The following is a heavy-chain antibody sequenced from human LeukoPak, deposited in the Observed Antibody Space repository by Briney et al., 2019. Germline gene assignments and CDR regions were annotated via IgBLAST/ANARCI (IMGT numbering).Heavy chain of an antibody. CDR1: GGSISSYY. CDR2: VSYSGST. CDR3: ARGYCRGGTCYRTFFDY. Sequence: SETLSLTCTVSGGSISSYYWSWIRQPPGKGLEWIGYVSYSGSTNYNSTLKSRVTISVDTSKNQFSLRLSSVTAADTAVYYCARGYCRGGTCYRTFFDYWGQGTLATVSS. J-gene: IGHJ4*02. V-gene: IGHV4-59*01. D-gene: IGHD2-15*01.